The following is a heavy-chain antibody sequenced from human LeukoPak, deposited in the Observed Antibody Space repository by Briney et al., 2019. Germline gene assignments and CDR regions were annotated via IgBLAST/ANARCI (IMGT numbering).Heavy chain of an antibody. CDR1: GFGVSKND. D-gene: IGHD3-10*01. J-gene: IGHJ4*02. Sequence: GGSLRPSCAASGFGVSKNDMTWVRQTPGKGLEWVSVTQSAGGTYYADSVKGRFVISKDDSKNTLYLQMNYLRVEDTAVYYCAGTTYLFGSGTYPYWGQGTLVTVSS. CDR2: TQSAGGT. CDR3: AGTTYLFGSGTYPY. V-gene: IGHV3-66*01.